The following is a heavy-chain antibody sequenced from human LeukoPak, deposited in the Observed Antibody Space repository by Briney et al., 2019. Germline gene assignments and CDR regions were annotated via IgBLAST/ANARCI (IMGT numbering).Heavy chain of an antibody. CDR2: IKQDGSEK. CDR1: GFTFSSYW. Sequence: PGGSLRLSCAASGFTFSSYWMSWVRQARGKGLEWVANIKQDGSEKYYVDSVKGRFTISRDNAKHSLYLQMNSLRAEDTAVYYCARDDGGGYYYSSGSYKAIMPMPFDYWGQGTLVSVSS. CDR3: ARDDGGGYYYSSGSYKAIMPMPFDY. J-gene: IGHJ4*02. D-gene: IGHD3-10*01. V-gene: IGHV3-7*01.